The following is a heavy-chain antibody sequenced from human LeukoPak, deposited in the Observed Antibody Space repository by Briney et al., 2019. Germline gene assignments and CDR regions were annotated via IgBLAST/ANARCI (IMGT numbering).Heavy chain of an antibody. Sequence: GESLKISCKGSGYSFTSYWIGWVRQMPGKGLEWMGIIYPGDSDTRYSPSFQGQVTISADKSISTAYLQWSSLKASDTAMYYCARPLEETTFSEGYYFDYWGQGTLVTVSS. CDR3: ARPLEETTFSEGYYFDY. D-gene: IGHD2/OR15-2a*01. CDR1: GYSFTSYW. V-gene: IGHV5-51*01. J-gene: IGHJ4*02. CDR2: IYPGDSDT.